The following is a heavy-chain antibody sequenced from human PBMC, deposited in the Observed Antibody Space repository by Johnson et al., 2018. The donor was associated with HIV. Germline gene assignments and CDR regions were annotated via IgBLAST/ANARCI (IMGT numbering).Heavy chain of an antibody. D-gene: IGHD2-15*01. CDR1: GFTLSSYW. Sequence: MQLVESGGGVVQPGGSLRLSCAASGFTLSSYWMSWVRQAPGKGLEWVANIKQDESEKYYVDSVKGRFTISRDNAKNSLYLQLNSLRAEDTAMYYCAKEGDYRVSLCHYSSGAFDMWGQGTMVTVSS. CDR2: IKQDESEK. V-gene: IGHV3-7*01. CDR3: AKEGDYRVSLCHYSSGAFDM. J-gene: IGHJ3*02.